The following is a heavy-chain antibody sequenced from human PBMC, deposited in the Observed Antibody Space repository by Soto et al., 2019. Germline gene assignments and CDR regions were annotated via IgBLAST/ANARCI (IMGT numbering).Heavy chain of an antibody. CDR2: ITSSSDRT. Sequence: LGGSLRLSCAASGFTFSNFAMSWVRQAPGKGLEWVSSITSSSDRTYYAASVKGRFTISRDNSKNTVSLQLNSLRAEDTAVYYCAEGGFYDGFDYWGQGTLVTVSS. CDR3: AEGGFYDGFDY. V-gene: IGHV3-23*01. D-gene: IGHD5-12*01. J-gene: IGHJ4*02. CDR1: GFTFSNFA.